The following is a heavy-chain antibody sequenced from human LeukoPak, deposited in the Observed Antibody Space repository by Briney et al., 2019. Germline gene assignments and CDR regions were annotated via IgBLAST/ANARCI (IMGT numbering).Heavy chain of an antibody. CDR3: ARRLHDSSGYYSN. CDR2: IYYSGST. D-gene: IGHD3-22*01. V-gene: IGHV4-39*01. J-gene: IGHJ4*02. Sequence: PSETLPLTCTVSGGSISSSSYYWGWIRQPPGKGLEWIGSIYYSGSTYYNPSLKSRVTISVDTSKNQFSLKLSSVTAADTAVYYCARRLHDSSGYYSNWGQGTLVTVSS. CDR1: GGSISSSSYY.